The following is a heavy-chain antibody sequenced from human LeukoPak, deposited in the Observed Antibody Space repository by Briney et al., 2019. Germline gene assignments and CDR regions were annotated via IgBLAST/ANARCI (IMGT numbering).Heavy chain of an antibody. Sequence: SETLSLTCTVSGGSISSSSYYWGWIRQPPGKGLEWIGSIYYSGSTYYNPSLKGRVTISVDTSKNQFSLKLSSVTAADAAVYYCARGSPTYYDFWSGYSGGDAFDIWGQGTMVTVSS. CDR1: GGSISSSSYY. J-gene: IGHJ3*02. D-gene: IGHD3-3*01. CDR3: ARGSPTYYDFWSGYSGGDAFDI. V-gene: IGHV4-39*07. CDR2: IYYSGST.